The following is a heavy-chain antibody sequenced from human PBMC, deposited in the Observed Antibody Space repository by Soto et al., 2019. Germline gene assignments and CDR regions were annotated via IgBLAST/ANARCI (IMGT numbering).Heavy chain of an antibody. CDR2: ISGSGGST. D-gene: IGHD2-21*01. J-gene: IGHJ4*02. V-gene: IGHV3-23*01. Sequence: GGSLRLSCAASGFTFSSYAMSWVRQAPGKGLEWVSAISGSGGSTYYADSVKGRFTISRDNSKNTLYLQMNSLRAEDTAVYYCAKDASIVVVIAMYFDYWGQGTLVTVSS. CDR3: AKDASIVVVIAMYFDY. CDR1: GFTFSSYA.